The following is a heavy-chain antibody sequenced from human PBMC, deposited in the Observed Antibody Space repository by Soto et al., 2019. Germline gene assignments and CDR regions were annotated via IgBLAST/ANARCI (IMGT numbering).Heavy chain of an antibody. CDR2: ISYDGSNQ. V-gene: IGHV3-30*03. J-gene: IGHJ2*01. Sequence: KGLEWVAVISYDGSNQYYADSVKGRFTISRANSKNTMYLQMNSLRAEATAVYFFFFQAEDGIRYVRSVSAFLLNRSSDL. CDR3: FFQAEDGIRYVRSVSAFLLNRSSDL. D-gene: IGHD3-10*02.